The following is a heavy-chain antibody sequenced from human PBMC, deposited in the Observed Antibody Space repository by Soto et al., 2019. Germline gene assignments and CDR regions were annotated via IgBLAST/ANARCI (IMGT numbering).Heavy chain of an antibody. Sequence: SETLSLTCTVSGGSISSSSYYWGWIRQPPGKGLEWIGSIYYSGSTYYNPSLKSRVTISVDTSKNQFSLKLSSVTAADTAVYYCAKTSGSYYGHYFDYWGQGTLVTVSS. CDR1: GGSISSSSYY. CDR3: AKTSGSYYGHYFDY. D-gene: IGHD1-26*01. V-gene: IGHV4-39*01. J-gene: IGHJ4*02. CDR2: IYYSGST.